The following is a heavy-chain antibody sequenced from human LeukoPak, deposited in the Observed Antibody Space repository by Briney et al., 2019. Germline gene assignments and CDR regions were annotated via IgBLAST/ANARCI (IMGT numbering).Heavy chain of an antibody. CDR2: ISAHNGNT. V-gene: IGHV1-18*01. CDR3: ARVRDYYVKSGYSSTGNYFDY. Sequence: ASVKVSCKASGGTFSSYAISWVRQAPGQGLEWMGWISAHNGNTNYAEQFQGRVTMTTDTSTSTAHMELRSLRSDDTAIYYCARVRDYYVKSGYSSTGNYFDYWGQGSLVTVSS. CDR1: GGTFSSYA. D-gene: IGHD3-22*01. J-gene: IGHJ4*02.